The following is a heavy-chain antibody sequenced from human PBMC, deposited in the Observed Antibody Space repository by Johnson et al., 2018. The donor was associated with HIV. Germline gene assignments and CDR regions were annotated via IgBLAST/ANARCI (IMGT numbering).Heavy chain of an antibody. CDR2: ISGSGGST. CDR3: ARSEVRYFDWSYQRGAFDI. V-gene: IGHV3-23*04. Sequence: EVQLVESGGGVVQPGRSLRLSCAASGFTFSSYGMSWVRQAPGKGLEWVSAISGSGGSTYYADSVKGRFTISRDNSKNTLYLQMNSLRAEDTAVYYCARSEVRYFDWSYQRGAFDIWGQGTMVTVSS. J-gene: IGHJ3*02. D-gene: IGHD3-9*01. CDR1: GFTFSSYG.